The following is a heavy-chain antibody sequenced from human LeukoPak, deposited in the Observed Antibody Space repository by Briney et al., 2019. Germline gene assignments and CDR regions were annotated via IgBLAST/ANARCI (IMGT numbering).Heavy chain of an antibody. J-gene: IGHJ4*02. D-gene: IGHD3-3*01. CDR2: IYSGGST. V-gene: IGHV3-66*01. CDR3: ARGPYFPDGYYREFDY. Sequence: PGGSLRPSCAASGFTVSSNYMTWVRQAPGKGLEWVSVIYSGGSTYYADSVKGRFTISRDNSKNTLYLQMNSLRAEDTAVYYCARGPYFPDGYYREFDYWGQGTLVTVSS. CDR1: GFTVSSNY.